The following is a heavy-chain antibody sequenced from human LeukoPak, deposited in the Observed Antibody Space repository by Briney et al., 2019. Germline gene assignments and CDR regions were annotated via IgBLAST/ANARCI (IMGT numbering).Heavy chain of an antibody. J-gene: IGHJ4*02. Sequence: SETLSLTCTVSGGSISSSSYYWGWTRQPPGKGLEGIGRIYYSGSTYYNPSPKNRVTISVDTSKNQFSLKLSSVTAADTAVYYCASLGVVVITTFDYWGQGTLVTVSS. D-gene: IGHD3-22*01. CDR1: GGSISSSSYY. CDR3: ASLGVVVITTFDY. V-gene: IGHV4-39*01. CDR2: IYYSGST.